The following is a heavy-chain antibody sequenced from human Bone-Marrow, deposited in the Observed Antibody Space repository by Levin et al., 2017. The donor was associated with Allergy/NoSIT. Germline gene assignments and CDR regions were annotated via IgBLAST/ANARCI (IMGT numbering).Heavy chain of an antibody. J-gene: IGHJ4*02. Sequence: GGSLRLSCTASGFTLTKAWMNWVRQAPGKGLEWVGRIKKKSQGGATEYDAPVKGRFIISRDDSETTVYLQMNSLKIEDTAVYYCTTTGNPIPDRGLWGQGTLVTVSS. CDR3: TTTGNPIPDRGL. D-gene: IGHD1-14*01. CDR2: IKKKSQGGAT. V-gene: IGHV3-15*07. CDR1: GFTLTKAW.